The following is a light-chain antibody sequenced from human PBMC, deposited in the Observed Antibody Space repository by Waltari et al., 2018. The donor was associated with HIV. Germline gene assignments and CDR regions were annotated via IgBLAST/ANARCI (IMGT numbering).Light chain of an antibody. V-gene: IGLV2-14*01. CDR3: SSYTSSSTLLV. CDR1: SSDVASYNY. J-gene: IGLJ1*01. Sequence: QSALTQPASVSGSPGQSITLYCTGTSSDVASYNYVSWYQLHPGKAPKLMIYEVSNRPSGVSNRFSGSKSGNTASLTISGLQAEDEADYYCSSYTSSSTLLVFGTGTKVTVL. CDR2: EVS.